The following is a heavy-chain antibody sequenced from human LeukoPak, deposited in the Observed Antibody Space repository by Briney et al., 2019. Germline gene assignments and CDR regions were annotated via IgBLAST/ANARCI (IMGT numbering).Heavy chain of an antibody. J-gene: IGHJ4*02. D-gene: IGHD5-18*01. CDR2: INTDGSST. Sequence: GGSLRLSCAASGFTFSIYWMHWVCQAPGKGLVWVSRINTDGSSTSYADSVKGRFTISRDNAKNTLYLQMNSLRAEDTAVYYCARLKVVTAKYTTSLFDYWGQGTLVTVSS. CDR1: GFTFSIYW. CDR3: ARLKVVTAKYTTSLFDY. V-gene: IGHV3-74*01.